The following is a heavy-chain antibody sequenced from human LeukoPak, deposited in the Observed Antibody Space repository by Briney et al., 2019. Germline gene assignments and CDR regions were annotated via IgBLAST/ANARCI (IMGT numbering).Heavy chain of an antibody. CDR3: ARDYDYDSSGYYSGFDY. V-gene: IGHV3-21*01. D-gene: IGHD3-22*01. J-gene: IGHJ4*02. Sequence: PGGSLRLSCAASGFTFSTCSMNWVRQAPGQGLEWVASISISSSYRNYADSVKGRFTISRDNAKNSLYLQMDSLRAEDTAVYFCARDYDYDSSGYYSGFDYWGQGTLVTVSS. CDR2: ISISSSYR. CDR1: GFTFSTCS.